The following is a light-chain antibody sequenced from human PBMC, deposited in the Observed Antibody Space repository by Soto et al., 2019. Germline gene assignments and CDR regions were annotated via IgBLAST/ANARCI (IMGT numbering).Light chain of an antibody. J-gene: IGLJ1*01. Sequence: QSALTQPASVSGSPGQSIAISCTGTSSDVGIYNYVSWYQQHPGKVPKPIIYEVTNRPSGVSNRFSGSKSGNAASLIISGLQAEDEADYYCTSDTTSSTRVFGTGTKLTVL. V-gene: IGLV2-14*01. CDR1: SSDVGIYNY. CDR2: EVT. CDR3: TSDTTSSTRV.